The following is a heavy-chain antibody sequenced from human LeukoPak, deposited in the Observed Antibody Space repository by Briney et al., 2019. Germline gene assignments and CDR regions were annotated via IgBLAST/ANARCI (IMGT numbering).Heavy chain of an antibody. Sequence: GGSLRLSCAASGFTFSSYAMNWVRQAPGKGLEWVAGISSGDRTFHAESVKGRFTISKDKSKDTLYLQMNSLRAEDTAVYYCAKDATASPYFHWFDNWGQGTQVIVSS. V-gene: IGHV3-23*01. CDR2: ISSGDRT. D-gene: IGHD3-9*01. J-gene: IGHJ4*02. CDR3: AKDATASPYFHWFDN. CDR1: GFTFSSYA.